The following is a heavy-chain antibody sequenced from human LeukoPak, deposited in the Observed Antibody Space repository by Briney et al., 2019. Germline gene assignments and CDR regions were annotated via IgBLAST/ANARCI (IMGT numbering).Heavy chain of an antibody. CDR3: ARVDSGSYLFVGWFDH. Sequence: SVKVSCKASGGTFINYAINWVRQAPGQGLEWMGGIIPLFGTANYAQKFQGRVTITADEFTSTAYMELNSLRSDDTAMYYCARVDSGSYLFVGWFDHWGQGTLVTVSS. CDR2: IIPLFGTA. CDR1: GGTFINYA. V-gene: IGHV1-69*01. J-gene: IGHJ5*02. D-gene: IGHD1-26*01.